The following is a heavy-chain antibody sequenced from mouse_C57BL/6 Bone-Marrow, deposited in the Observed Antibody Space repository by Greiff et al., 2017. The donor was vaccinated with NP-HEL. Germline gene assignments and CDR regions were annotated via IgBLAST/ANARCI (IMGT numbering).Heavy chain of an antibody. J-gene: IGHJ1*03. CDR1: GFTFSDYG. D-gene: IGHD2-12*01. CDR2: ISNLAYSI. Sequence: EVMLVESGGGLVQPGGSLKLSCAASGFTFSDYGMAWVRQAPRKGPEWVAFISNLAYSIYYADTVTGRFTISRENAKNTLYLEMSSLRSEDTAMYYCARELTRYFDVWGTGTTVTVSS. V-gene: IGHV5-15*01. CDR3: ARELTRYFDV.